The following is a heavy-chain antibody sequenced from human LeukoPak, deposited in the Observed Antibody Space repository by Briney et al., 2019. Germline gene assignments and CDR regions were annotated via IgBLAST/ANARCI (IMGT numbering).Heavy chain of an antibody. CDR1: GGSISSSSYY. V-gene: IGHV4-39*01. CDR2: IYYSGST. J-gene: IGHJ3*02. CDR3: ARPLYYVVAFGI. Sequence: SETLSLTCTVSGGSISSSSYYWGWIRQPPGKGLEWIGSIYYSGSTYYNPSLKSRVTISVDTSKNQFSLKLSSVTAADTAVYYCARPLYYVVAFGIWGQGTMVTVSS. D-gene: IGHD3-16*01.